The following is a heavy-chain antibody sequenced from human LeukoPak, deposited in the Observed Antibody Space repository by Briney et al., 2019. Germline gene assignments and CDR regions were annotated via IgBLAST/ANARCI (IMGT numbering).Heavy chain of an antibody. CDR1: GGSISSYY. V-gene: IGHV4-4*07. CDR2: IYTSGST. D-gene: IGHD3-3*01. Sequence: SETLSLTCSVSGGSISSYYWSWMRQPAGKGLEWIGRIYTSGSTNYNPSLKSRATMSVDTSKNQFSLKLSSVTAADTAVYYCARDDFWSGYRAFDIWGQGTMVTVSS. J-gene: IGHJ3*02. CDR3: ARDDFWSGYRAFDI.